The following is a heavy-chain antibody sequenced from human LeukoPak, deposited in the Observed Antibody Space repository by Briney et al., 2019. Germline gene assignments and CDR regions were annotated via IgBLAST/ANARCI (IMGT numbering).Heavy chain of an antibody. CDR1: GFTFSSYA. CDR2: ISGSGGST. CDR3: AAHMSTVTKTPLGDY. J-gene: IGHJ4*02. D-gene: IGHD4-17*01. Sequence: GGSLRLSCAASGFTFSSYAMSWLRQAPGKGLEWVSAISGSGGSTYYADSAKGRFTISRDNSKNTLYLQMNSLRAEDTAVYYCAAHMSTVTKTPLGDYWGQGTLVTVSS. V-gene: IGHV3-23*01.